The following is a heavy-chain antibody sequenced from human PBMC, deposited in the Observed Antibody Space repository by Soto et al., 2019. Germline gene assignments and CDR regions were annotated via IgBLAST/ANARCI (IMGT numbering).Heavy chain of an antibody. D-gene: IGHD3-3*01. CDR2: ISGSGGST. V-gene: IGHV3-23*01. CDR3: AKVPYSGFWSGYYYYYYMDV. J-gene: IGHJ6*03. Sequence: GGSLRLSCAASGFTFSSYAMSWVRQAPGKGLEWVSAISGSGGSTYYADSVKGRFTISRDNSKNTLYLQMNSLRAEDTAVYYCAKVPYSGFWSGYYYYYYMDVWGKGTTVTVSS. CDR1: GFTFSSYA.